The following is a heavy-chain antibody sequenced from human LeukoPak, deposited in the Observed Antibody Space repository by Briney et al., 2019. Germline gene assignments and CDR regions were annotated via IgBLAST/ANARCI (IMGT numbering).Heavy chain of an antibody. CDR3: AKDENYYDRSGYLF. J-gene: IGHJ4*02. CDR1: GFTFSSYA. D-gene: IGHD3-22*01. V-gene: IGHV3-23*01. CDR2: ISGSGGST. Sequence: GGSLRLSCAASGFTFSSYAMSWVRQAPGKGLEWVSAISGSGGSTYYADSVKGRFTISRDNSKNTLYLQMNSLRAEDTAVYYCAKDENYYDRSGYLFWGQGTLVTVSS.